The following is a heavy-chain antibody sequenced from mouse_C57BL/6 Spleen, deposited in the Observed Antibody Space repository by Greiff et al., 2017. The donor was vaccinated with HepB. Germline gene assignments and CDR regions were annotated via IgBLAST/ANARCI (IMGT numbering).Heavy chain of an antibody. CDR3: TRALYYDYDDAWFAY. J-gene: IGHJ3*01. V-gene: IGHV5-9-1*02. D-gene: IGHD2-4*01. CDR1: GFTFSSYA. CDR2: ISSGGDYI. Sequence: EVMLVESGEGLVKPGGSLKLSCAASGFTFSSYAMSWVRQTPEKRLEWVAYISSGGDYIYYADTVKGRFTISRDNARNTLYLQMSSLKSEDTAMYYCTRALYYDYDDAWFAYWGQGTLVTVSA.